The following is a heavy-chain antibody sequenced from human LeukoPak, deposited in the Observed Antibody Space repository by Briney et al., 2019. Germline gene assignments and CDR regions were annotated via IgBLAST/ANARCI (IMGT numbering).Heavy chain of an antibody. Sequence: PGGSLRLSCAASGFNFSDYYMTWIRQAPGKGLDWISYISSSGSTKYYADSVKGRFTISRDNAKNALYLQMNSLRAEDTAVYYCAISRDGYTPWGQGTLVTVSS. J-gene: IGHJ5*02. V-gene: IGHV3-11*01. CDR2: ISSSGSTK. CDR3: AISRDGYTP. CDR1: GFNFSDYY. D-gene: IGHD5-24*01.